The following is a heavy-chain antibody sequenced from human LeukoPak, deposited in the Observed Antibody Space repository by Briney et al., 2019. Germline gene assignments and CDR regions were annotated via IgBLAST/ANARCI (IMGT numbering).Heavy chain of an antibody. D-gene: IGHD4-23*01. Sequence: SETPSLTCTVSGGSISSGDYYWSWIRQPPGKGLEWIGYIYYSGNTYYNPSLKSRVTISVDTSKNQFSLKLSSVTAADTAVYYCARVSGNSVIDYWGQGTLVTVSS. CDR1: GGSISSGDYY. V-gene: IGHV4-30-4*01. CDR2: IYYSGNT. J-gene: IGHJ4*02. CDR3: ARVSGNSVIDY.